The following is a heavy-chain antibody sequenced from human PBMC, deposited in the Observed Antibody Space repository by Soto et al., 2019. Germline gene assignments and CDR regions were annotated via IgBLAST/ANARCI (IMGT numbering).Heavy chain of an antibody. Sequence: GGSLRLSCAASGFTFSSYAMHWVRQAPGKGLEWVAVISYDGSNKYYADSVKGRLTISRDNSKNTLYLQMNSLRAEDTAVYYCARDIGYYDSSGYLDPDYWGQGTLVTVSS. CDR1: GFTFSSYA. V-gene: IGHV3-30-3*01. CDR3: ARDIGYYDSSGYLDPDY. CDR2: ISYDGSNK. D-gene: IGHD3-22*01. J-gene: IGHJ4*02.